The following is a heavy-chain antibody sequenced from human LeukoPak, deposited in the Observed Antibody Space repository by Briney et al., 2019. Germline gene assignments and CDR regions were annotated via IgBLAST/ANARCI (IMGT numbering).Heavy chain of an antibody. CDR3: AKDDAWLQYGN. D-gene: IGHD5-24*01. J-gene: IGHJ4*02. CDR1: GFSFNIYG. Sequence: PGGSLRLSCAAAGFSFNIYGMNWVRQAPGKGLEWVSGISPNGVITYYADSVKGRFTISRDNSKGTVYLQMNSLRLEDTAVYYCAKDDAWLQYGNWGRGTLVTVSS. CDR2: ISPNGVIT. V-gene: IGHV3-23*01.